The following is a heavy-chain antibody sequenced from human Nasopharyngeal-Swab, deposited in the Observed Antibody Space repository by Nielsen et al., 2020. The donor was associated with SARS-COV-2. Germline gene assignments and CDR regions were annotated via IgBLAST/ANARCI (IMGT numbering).Heavy chain of an antibody. D-gene: IGHD4-17*01. CDR2: ISSSGSTI. J-gene: IGHJ4*02. Sequence: GGSLRLSCAASGFTFSSYEMNWVRQAPGKGLEWVSYISSSGSTIYYADSVKGRFTISRDNAKNSLYLQMNSLRAEDTAVYYCARDALLTTRTVTTGSDYWGQGTLVTVSS. CDR3: ARDALLTTRTVTTGSDY. CDR1: GFTFSSYE. V-gene: IGHV3-48*03.